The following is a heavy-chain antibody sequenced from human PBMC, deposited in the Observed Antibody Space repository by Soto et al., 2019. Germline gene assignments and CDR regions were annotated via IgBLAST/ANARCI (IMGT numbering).Heavy chain of an antibody. CDR3: ARDTPPARYYDFWSGYYPLDY. CDR2: INPNSGGT. D-gene: IGHD3-3*01. CDR1: GYTFTGYY. Sequence: ASVKVSCKASGYTFTGYYMHWVRQAPGQGLEWMGWINPNSGGTNYAQKFQGWVTMTRDTSISTAYMELSRLRSDDTAVYYCARDTPPARYYDFWSGYYPLDYWGQGTLVTVSS. J-gene: IGHJ4*02. V-gene: IGHV1-2*04.